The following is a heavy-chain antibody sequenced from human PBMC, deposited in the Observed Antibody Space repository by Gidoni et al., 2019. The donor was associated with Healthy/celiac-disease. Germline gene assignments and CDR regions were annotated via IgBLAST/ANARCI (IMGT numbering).Heavy chain of an antibody. J-gene: IGHJ4*02. CDR3: ARNYDFWSGLYYFDY. V-gene: IGHV3-48*01. CDR2: IRSSSSTI. Sequence: EVQLVESGGGLVQPGGSLRLSCAASGCTFSSYSMNWVRQAPGKGLEGVSYIRSSSSTIYYADSVKGRFTISRDNAKNSLYLQMNSLRAEDTAVYYCARNYDFWSGLYYFDYWGQGTLVTVSS. D-gene: IGHD3-3*01. CDR1: GCTFSSYS.